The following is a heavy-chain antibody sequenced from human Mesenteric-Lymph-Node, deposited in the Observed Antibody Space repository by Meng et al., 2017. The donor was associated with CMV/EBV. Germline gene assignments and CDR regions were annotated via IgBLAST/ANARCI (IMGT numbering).Heavy chain of an antibody. CDR2: VYYSDTT. CDR1: GVSVSSSGYF. CDR3: AGDLSNYNWRF. J-gene: IGHJ4*02. Sequence: LRLSCTVSGVSVSSSGYFWSWIRQHPGKDLEWIGYVYYSDTTYYNPSLESRVTMSMDTSRNEFSLKLTSVTAADTAVYFCAGDLSNYNWRFWGRGTLVTSPQ. V-gene: IGHV4-31*03. D-gene: IGHD1-1*01.